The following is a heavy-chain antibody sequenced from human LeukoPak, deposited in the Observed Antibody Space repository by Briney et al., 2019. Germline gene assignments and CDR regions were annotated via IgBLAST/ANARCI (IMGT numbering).Heavy chain of an antibody. CDR1: GGSISGYY. J-gene: IGHJ4*02. CDR2: IYSSGAT. Sequence: SETLSLTCTVSGGSISGYYWSWIRQPPGKGLQWIGYIYSSGATNYNPSLNSRVTISVDTSKNQFSLKLSSVTAADTAVYYCAREYSSSGIDYWGQGTLVTVSS. V-gene: IGHV4-59*01. CDR3: AREYSSSGIDY. D-gene: IGHD6-6*01.